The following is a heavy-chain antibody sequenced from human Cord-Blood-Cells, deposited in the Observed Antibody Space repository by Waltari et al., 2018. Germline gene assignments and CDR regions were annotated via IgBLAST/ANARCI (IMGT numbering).Heavy chain of an antibody. Sequence: QVQLQQWGAGLLKPSETLSLTCAVYGGSFSGYYWSWIRQPPGKGLEWIGEINHSGSTNYSPSLKSRVTISVDTSKNQFSLKLSSVTAADTAVYYCARGGLRHFDWPAQDFDYWGQGTLVTVSS. CDR2: INHSGST. J-gene: IGHJ4*02. V-gene: IGHV4-34*01. D-gene: IGHD3-9*01. CDR1: GGSFSGYY. CDR3: ARGGLRHFDWPAQDFDY.